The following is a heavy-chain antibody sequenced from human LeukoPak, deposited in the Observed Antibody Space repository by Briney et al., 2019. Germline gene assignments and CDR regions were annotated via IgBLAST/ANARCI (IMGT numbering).Heavy chain of an antibody. CDR2: IYTSGST. Sequence: PSETLSLTCTVSGGSISSYYWSWIRQPPGKGLEWIGYIYTSGSTNYNPSLKSQVTISVDTSKNQFSLKLSSVTAADTAVYYCARGGIVTATLVYWGQGTLVTVSS. V-gene: IGHV4-4*09. J-gene: IGHJ4*02. CDR1: GGSISSYY. D-gene: IGHD2-21*02. CDR3: ARGGIVTATLVY.